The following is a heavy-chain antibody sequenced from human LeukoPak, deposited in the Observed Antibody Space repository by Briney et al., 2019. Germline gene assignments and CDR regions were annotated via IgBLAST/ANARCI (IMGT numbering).Heavy chain of an antibody. CDR2: INPNSGGT. Sequence: ASVKVSCKASGYTFTGYYMHWVRQAPGQGLEWMGWINPNSGGTNYAQKFQGRVTMTRDTPISTAYMELSRLRSDDTAAYYCARVIGNGYNNWFDPWGQGTLVTVSS. CDR3: ARVIGNGYNNWFDP. V-gene: IGHV1-2*02. D-gene: IGHD5-24*01. CDR1: GYTFTGYY. J-gene: IGHJ5*02.